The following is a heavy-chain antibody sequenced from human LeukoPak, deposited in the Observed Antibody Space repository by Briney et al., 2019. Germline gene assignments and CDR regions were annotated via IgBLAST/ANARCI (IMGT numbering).Heavy chain of an antibody. D-gene: IGHD6-13*01. CDR1: GGPISSGDYY. CDR2: IYYSGST. CDR3: ARPYSSSWWHFDY. V-gene: IGHV4-39*01. J-gene: IGHJ4*02. Sequence: SETLSLTCTVSGGPISSGDYYWGWIRQPPGKGLEWIGSIYYSGSTYYNPSLKSRVTISVDTSKNQFSLKLSSVTAADTAVYYCARPYSSSWWHFDYWGQGTLVTVSS.